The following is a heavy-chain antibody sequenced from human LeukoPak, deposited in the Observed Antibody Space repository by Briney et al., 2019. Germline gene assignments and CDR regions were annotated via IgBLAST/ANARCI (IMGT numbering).Heavy chain of an antibody. CDR1: GFTVSSNY. V-gene: IGHV3-30*09. CDR3: AKGSIPAAITYYMDV. D-gene: IGHD2-2*01. CDR2: ISYDGSNK. Sequence: GGSLRLSCAASGFTVSSNYMSWVRQAPGKGLEWVAVISYDGSNKYYADSVQGRFVISRDNSKNTLFLQMNSLRSDDTAVYFCAKGSIPAAITYYMDVWGKGTTVTVSS. J-gene: IGHJ6*03.